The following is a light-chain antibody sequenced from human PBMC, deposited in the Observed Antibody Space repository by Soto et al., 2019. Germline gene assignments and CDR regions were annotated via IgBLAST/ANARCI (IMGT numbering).Light chain of an antibody. Sequence: QSVLTQPPSASGTPGQRVTISCTGTSRDVGGQNYVSWYQQHPGKAPKLIIYAVSNRPSGVPDRFSGSKSGNTASLTISGLRAEDEADYCCSSHAGNNNYVFGTGTKGTVL. J-gene: IGLJ1*01. CDR2: AVS. CDR1: SRDVGGQNY. V-gene: IGLV2-8*01. CDR3: SSHAGNNNYV.